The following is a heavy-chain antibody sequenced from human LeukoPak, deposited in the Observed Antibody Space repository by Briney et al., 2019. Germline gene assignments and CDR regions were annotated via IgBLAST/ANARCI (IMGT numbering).Heavy chain of an antibody. D-gene: IGHD3-3*01. CDR3: AKVTIFGVVLNWFDP. V-gene: IGHV1-18*01. J-gene: IGHJ5*02. CDR1: GYTFTSYG. CDR2: ISAYNGNT. Sequence: ASVKVSCKASGYTFTSYGISWVRQAPGQGLEWMGWISAYNGNTNYAQKLQGRVTVTTDTSTSSAYMELRRLRSDDTAVYYCAKVTIFGVVLNWFDPWGQGTLVTVSS.